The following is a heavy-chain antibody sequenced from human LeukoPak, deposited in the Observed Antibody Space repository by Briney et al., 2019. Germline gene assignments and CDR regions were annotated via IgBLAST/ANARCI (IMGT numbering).Heavy chain of an antibody. D-gene: IGHD1-26*01. J-gene: IGHJ4*02. CDR3: VRESVNSGSHR. V-gene: IGHV3-53*01. Sequence: GESLRLSCAASGFTVRSDYMSWVRQAPGKGLEWVSVIYSGGSTYYADSVKGRFTVSRDNSKNTLYLQMNSLRAEDTAVYYCVRESVNSGSHRWGQGTLVTVSS. CDR2: IYSGGST. CDR1: GFTVRSDY.